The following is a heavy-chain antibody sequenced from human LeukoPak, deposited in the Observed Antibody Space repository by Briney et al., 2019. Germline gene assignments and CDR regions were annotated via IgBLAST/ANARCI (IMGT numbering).Heavy chain of an antibody. D-gene: IGHD3-10*01. CDR2: VSKSSSYI. CDR3: AKGSGVHY. Sequence: GGSLRLSCAASGFTFSTYSMNWVRQAPGKGLEWIASVSKSSSYIYYADSVRGRFTISSDNANNSLDLQMNSLRAEDTAVYYCAKGSGVHYWGQGNLVIVSS. CDR1: GFTFSTYS. J-gene: IGHJ4*02. V-gene: IGHV3-21*01.